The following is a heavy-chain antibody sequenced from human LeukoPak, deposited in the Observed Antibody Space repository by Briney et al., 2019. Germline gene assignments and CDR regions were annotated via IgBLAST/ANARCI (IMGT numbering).Heavy chain of an antibody. V-gene: IGHV3-9*01. CDR1: GFTFDDYA. CDR2: ISWNSGSI. J-gene: IGHJ4*02. D-gene: IGHD3-10*01. CDR3: ARPSYNSGSFFDY. Sequence: GGSLRLSCAASGFTFDDYAMHWVRQAPGKGLEWVSGISWNSGSIGYADSVKGRFTISRDNAKNSLYLQMNSLRVEDTAVYYCARPSYNSGSFFDYWGQGSLVTVS.